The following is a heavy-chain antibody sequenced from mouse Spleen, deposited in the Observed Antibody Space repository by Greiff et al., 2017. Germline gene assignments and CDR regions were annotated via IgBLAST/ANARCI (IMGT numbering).Heavy chain of an antibody. CDR2: IRNKANGYTT. D-gene: IGHD1-1*01. J-gene: IGHJ3*01. Sequence: EVMLVESGGGLVQPGGSLRLSCATSGFTFTDYYMSWVRQPPGKALEWLGFIRNKANGYTTEYSASVKGRFTISRDNSQSILYLQMNTLRAEDSATYYCARDSLRSFAYWGQGTLVTVSA. V-gene: IGHV7-3*02. CDR3: ARDSLRSFAY. CDR1: GFTFTDYY.